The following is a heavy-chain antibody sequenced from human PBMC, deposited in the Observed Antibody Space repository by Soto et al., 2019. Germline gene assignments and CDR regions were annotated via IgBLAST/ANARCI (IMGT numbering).Heavy chain of an antibody. J-gene: IGHJ6*02. V-gene: IGHV3-30*18. CDR1: GFTFSSYG. Sequence: GGSLRLSCAASGFTFSSYGMHWVRQAPGKGLEWVAVISYDGSNKYYADSVKGRFTISRDNSKNTLYLQMNSLRAEDTAVYYCAKDYGRQSIYYYYGMDVWGQGTTVTVSS. CDR2: ISYDGSNK. D-gene: IGHD4-4*01. CDR3: AKDYGRQSIYYYYGMDV.